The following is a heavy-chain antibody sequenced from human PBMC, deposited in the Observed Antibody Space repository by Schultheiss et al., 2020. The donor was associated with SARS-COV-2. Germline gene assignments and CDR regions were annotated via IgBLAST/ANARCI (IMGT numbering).Heavy chain of an antibody. J-gene: IGHJ4*02. D-gene: IGHD1-26*01. Sequence: GGSLRLSCAASGFTFSSYWMHWVRQAPGKGLVWVSRINSDGSSTSYADSVKGRFTISRDNAKNTLYLQMNSLRAEDTAVYYCATIGVVGALGYWGQGTLVTVSS. CDR3: ATIGVVGALGY. CDR1: GFTFSSYW. CDR2: INSDGSST. V-gene: IGHV3-74*01.